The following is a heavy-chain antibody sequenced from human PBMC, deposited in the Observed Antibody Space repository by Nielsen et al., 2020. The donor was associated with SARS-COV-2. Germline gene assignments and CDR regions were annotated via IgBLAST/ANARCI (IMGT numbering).Heavy chain of an antibody. CDR2: IYVYNGDT. V-gene: IGHV1-18*01. J-gene: IGHJ4*02. Sequence: ASVKVSCKTSGYNFLSYGISWVRQAPGQGPEWMGWIYVYNGDTNYAQNFQGRVTMTTDTSTSTAYMELRSLTSDDTAVYYCARDVGLTHPEQFEYWGQGTLVTVSS. CDR1: GYNFLSYG. CDR3: ARDVGLTHPEQFEY. D-gene: IGHD1-26*01.